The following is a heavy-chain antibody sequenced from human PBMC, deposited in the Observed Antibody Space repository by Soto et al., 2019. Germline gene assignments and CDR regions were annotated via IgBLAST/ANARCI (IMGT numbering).Heavy chain of an antibody. CDR1: GFTFSNSA. J-gene: IGHJ4*02. CDR2: IGRTNNT. CDR3: AKVDAYSYRTDH. V-gene: IGHV3-23*01. D-gene: IGHD3-16*02. Sequence: GSLRLSCAASGFTFSNSAMTWVRQALGKGPEWVSSIGRTNNTHYADSVKGRFAISRDNSQNTLCLQMNSLTAEDTAVYFCAKVDAYSYRTDHWGQGTLVTVSS.